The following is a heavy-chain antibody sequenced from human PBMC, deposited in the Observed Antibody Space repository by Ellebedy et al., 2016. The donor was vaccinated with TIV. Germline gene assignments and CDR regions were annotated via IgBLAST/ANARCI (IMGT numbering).Heavy chain of an antibody. CDR2: VYHRGNT. V-gene: IGHV4-4*02. D-gene: IGHD6-19*01. CDR1: GDSISNGFW. CDR3: AEGRSGWYYFDY. Sequence: GSLRLSCAVSGDSISNGFWWSWVRQPPGKGLEWIGEVYHRGNTNYNPSLKSRATIAVDKSQNQFSLRLSSVTAADTAVYYCAEGRSGWYYFDYWGQGTLVTVSS. J-gene: IGHJ4*02.